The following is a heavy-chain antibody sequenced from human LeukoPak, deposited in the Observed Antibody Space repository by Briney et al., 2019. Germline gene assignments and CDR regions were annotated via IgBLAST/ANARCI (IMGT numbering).Heavy chain of an antibody. J-gene: IGHJ3*02. D-gene: IGHD1-26*01. CDR3: ARQNGWELLAFDI. CDR1: GFSFSTYS. CDR2: IDSSGNSI. V-gene: IGHV3-21*01. Sequence: GGSLRLSCVASGFSFSTYSMDWVRQAPGKGLEWVSAIDSSGNSIYYADSVKGRFTIARDNAKNPLYLQMNSLRAEDTAVYYCARQNGWELLAFDIWGQGTMVTVSS.